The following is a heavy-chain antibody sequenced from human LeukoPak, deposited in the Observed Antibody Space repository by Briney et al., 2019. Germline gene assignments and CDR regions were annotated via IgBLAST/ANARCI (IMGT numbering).Heavy chain of an antibody. CDR3: ARDLGTYYDSIGPDY. Sequence: PGGSLRLSCAASGFTFSSYGMHWVRQAPGKGLEWVAVIWYDGSNKYYADSVKGRFTISRDNSKNTLYLQMSSLRAEDTAVYYCARDLGTYYDSIGPDYWGQGTLVTVSS. V-gene: IGHV3-33*01. J-gene: IGHJ4*02. D-gene: IGHD3-22*01. CDR1: GFTFSSYG. CDR2: IWYDGSNK.